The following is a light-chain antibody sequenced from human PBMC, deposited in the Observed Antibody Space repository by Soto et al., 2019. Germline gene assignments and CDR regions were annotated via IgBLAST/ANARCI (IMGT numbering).Light chain of an antibody. V-gene: IGLV2-14*01. CDR3: SSYTSSTTWA. CDR2: EVS. J-gene: IGLJ3*02. CDR1: SSDIGGYNY. Sequence: QSALTQPASVSGSPGQSITISCTGTSSDIGGYNYVSWYQQHPGKAPKLMIYEVSHRSSGVSNRFSGSKSGNTASLTISGLQAEDEADYYCSSYTSSTTWAFGGGTKVTVL.